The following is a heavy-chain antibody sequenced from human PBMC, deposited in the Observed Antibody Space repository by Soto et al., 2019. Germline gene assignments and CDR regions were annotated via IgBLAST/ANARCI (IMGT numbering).Heavy chain of an antibody. CDR2: ISGSGGST. Sequence: PGGSLRLSCAASGFTFSSYAMSWVRQAPGKGLEWVSAISGSGGSTYYADSVEGRFTISRDNSKNTLYLQMNSLRAEDTAVYYCAKDGPPMVRELGCMDVWGQGTTVTVSS. V-gene: IGHV3-23*01. CDR3: AKDGPPMVRELGCMDV. J-gene: IGHJ6*02. CDR1: GFTFSSYA. D-gene: IGHD3-10*01.